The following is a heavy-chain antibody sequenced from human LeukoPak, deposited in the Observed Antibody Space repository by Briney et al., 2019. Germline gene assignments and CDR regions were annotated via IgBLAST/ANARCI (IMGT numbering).Heavy chain of an antibody. CDR3: AREGWGHYDYVWGGYRSN. CDR2: IYTSGST. CDR1: GGSISSGSYY. D-gene: IGHD3-16*02. V-gene: IGHV4-61*02. J-gene: IGHJ4*02. Sequence: SETLSLTCTVSGGSISSGSYYWSWIRQPAGKGLEWIGRIYTSGSTNYNPSLRSRVTISVDTSKNQFSLKLSSATAADTAVYYCAREGWGHYDYVWGGYRSNWGQGTLVTVSS.